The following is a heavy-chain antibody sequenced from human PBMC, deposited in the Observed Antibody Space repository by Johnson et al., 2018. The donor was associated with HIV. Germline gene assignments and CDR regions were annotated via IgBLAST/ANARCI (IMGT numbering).Heavy chain of an antibody. D-gene: IGHD6-6*01. CDR3: ARDLGDSSSSWRELSAFDI. V-gene: IGHV3-7*01. J-gene: IGHJ3*02. CDR1: GFTFSSYW. CDR2: IKQDGSEK. Sequence: MQLVESGGGLVQPGGSLRLSCAASGFTFSSYWMSWVRQAPWKGLEWVANIKQDGSEKYYVDSVKGRFTISRDNAKNSLYLQMNSLRAEDTAVYYCARDLGDSSSSWRELSAFDIWGQGTMVTVSS.